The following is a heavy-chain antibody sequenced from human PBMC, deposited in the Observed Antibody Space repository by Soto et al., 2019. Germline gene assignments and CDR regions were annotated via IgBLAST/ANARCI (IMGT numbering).Heavy chain of an antibody. CDR3: ARPYYYDSSGADAFDI. CDR1: GGTFSSYA. CDR2: IIPILGTA. D-gene: IGHD3-22*01. V-gene: IGHV1-69*01. Sequence: QVQLVQSGAEVKKPGSSVKVSCKASGGTFSSYAISWVRQAPGQGLEWMGGIIPILGTANYAQKFQGRVTIPADESTSTAYMELSSLRSEDTAVYYCARPYYYDSSGADAFDIWGQGTMVTVSS. J-gene: IGHJ3*02.